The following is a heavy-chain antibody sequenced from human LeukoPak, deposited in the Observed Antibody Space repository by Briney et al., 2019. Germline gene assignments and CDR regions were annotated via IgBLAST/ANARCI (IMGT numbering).Heavy chain of an antibody. CDR3: VRALRLSGWYPWFDP. J-gene: IGHJ5*02. D-gene: IGHD6-19*01. V-gene: IGHV4-38-2*01. CDR1: GYSISSGYY. CDR2: IYHSGST. Sequence: SGTLPLTCAVSGYSISSGYYWGWIRQPPGNGLEWIGSIYHSGSTYYNPSLRSRVTISVDTSKNQFSLKLSSVTAADTAVYYCVRALRLSGWYPWFDPWGQGTLVTVSS.